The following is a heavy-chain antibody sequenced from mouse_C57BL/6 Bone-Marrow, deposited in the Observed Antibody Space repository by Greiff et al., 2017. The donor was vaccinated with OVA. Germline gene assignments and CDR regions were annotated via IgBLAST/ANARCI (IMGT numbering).Heavy chain of an antibody. CDR1: GFSFSSYA. J-gene: IGHJ3*01. CDR3: ARDFGSFAY. Sequence: EVKLVESGGGLVKPGGSLKLSCAASGFSFSSYAMSWVRQTPEKRLEWVATISDGGSYTYYPDNVKGRFTISRDNAKNNLYLQMSHLKSEDKAMYYCARDFGSFAYWGQGTLVTVSA. V-gene: IGHV5-4*01. CDR2: ISDGGSYT.